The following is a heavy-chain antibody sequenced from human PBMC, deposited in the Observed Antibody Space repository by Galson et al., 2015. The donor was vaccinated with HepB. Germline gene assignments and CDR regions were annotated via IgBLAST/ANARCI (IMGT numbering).Heavy chain of an antibody. D-gene: IGHD1-26*01. Sequence: SLRLSCAASGFSFSSYWMSWVRQAPGKGLEWVANSNQDGSDKYYVDSVRGRFTISRDNAKNSLFLQMNSLRAEDTALYYCVRDFRVVGAIDHWGQGTLVTVSS. J-gene: IGHJ4*02. CDR3: VRDFRVVGAIDH. V-gene: IGHV3-7*03. CDR1: GFSFSSYW. CDR2: SNQDGSDK.